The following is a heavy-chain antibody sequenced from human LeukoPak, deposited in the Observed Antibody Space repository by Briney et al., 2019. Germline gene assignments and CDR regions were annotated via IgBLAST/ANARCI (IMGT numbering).Heavy chain of an antibody. CDR2: IKQDGSEN. D-gene: IGHD3-3*01. CDR1: GFTFSSYW. V-gene: IGHV3-7*01. CDR3: ARDTLSGVLIGPRLDV. J-gene: IGHJ6*02. Sequence: PGGSLRLSCAASGFTFSSYWMSWVRQAPGKGLEWVAIIKQDGSENYCVDSVKGRFTISRDNAKNSLYLQMNSLRAEDTAVYYCARDTLSGVLIGPRLDVWGQGTTVTVSS.